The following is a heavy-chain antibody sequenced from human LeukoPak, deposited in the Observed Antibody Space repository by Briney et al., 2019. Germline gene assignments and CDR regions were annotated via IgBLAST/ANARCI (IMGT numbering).Heavy chain of an antibody. Sequence: GGSLRLSCAASGFTFSTYWMHWVRQVPGKWLVWVSFINPDGENTNYADSVKGRFIISRDNAKDTLYLQMNSLRAEDTAVYYCAKDLHYGSADYWGQGIQVTVSS. J-gene: IGHJ4*02. D-gene: IGHD3-10*01. V-gene: IGHV3-74*01. CDR1: GFTFSTYW. CDR3: AKDLHYGSADY. CDR2: INPDGENT.